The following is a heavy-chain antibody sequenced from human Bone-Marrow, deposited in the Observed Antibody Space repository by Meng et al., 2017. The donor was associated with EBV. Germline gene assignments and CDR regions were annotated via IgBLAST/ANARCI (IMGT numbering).Heavy chain of an antibody. CDR1: GESITTYTSY. CDR3: ARRAASWFDP. D-gene: IGHD5-18*01. V-gene: IGHV4-39*01. J-gene: IGHJ5*02. Sequence: QLQLQEPDPGLVKPSETLSLTCTVSGESITTYTSYWGWIRQPPGKGLEWIGTIYHSGTTYYNPSLQSRVTISVDTSKNQFSLKMNSVTAADTAVYYCARRAASWFDPWGQGALVTVSS. CDR2: IYHSGTT.